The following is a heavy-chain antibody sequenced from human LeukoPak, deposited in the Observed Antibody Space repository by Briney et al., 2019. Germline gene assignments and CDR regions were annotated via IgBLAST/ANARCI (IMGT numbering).Heavy chain of an antibody. D-gene: IGHD5-24*01. Sequence: ASVKVSCKASGYTFTSYYMHWVRQAPGQGLEWMGIINPSGGSTSYAQKFQGRVTMTRDTSTSTVYMELSSLRSDDTAVYYCARTPRRDGYNYGTFDYWGQGTLVTVSS. CDR2: INPSGGST. CDR1: GYTFTSYY. V-gene: IGHV1-46*01. J-gene: IGHJ4*02. CDR3: ARTPRRDGYNYGTFDY.